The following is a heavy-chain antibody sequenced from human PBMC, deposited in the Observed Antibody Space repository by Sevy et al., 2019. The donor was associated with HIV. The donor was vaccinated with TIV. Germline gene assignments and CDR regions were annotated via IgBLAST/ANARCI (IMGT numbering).Heavy chain of an antibody. J-gene: IGHJ4*02. CDR3: ARHGGLVDRAFVF. D-gene: IGHD3-10*01. V-gene: IGHV4-39*01. Sequence: SETLSLTCTVSGGSIARSSYDWGWIRQSPGKGLEWIGSIYFSGSTSYATSLRSRVTISVDTSKNQVSLKMRSVTATDTAFYYCARHGGLVDRAFVFWGQGALVTVSS. CDR1: GGSIARSSYD. CDR2: IYFSGST.